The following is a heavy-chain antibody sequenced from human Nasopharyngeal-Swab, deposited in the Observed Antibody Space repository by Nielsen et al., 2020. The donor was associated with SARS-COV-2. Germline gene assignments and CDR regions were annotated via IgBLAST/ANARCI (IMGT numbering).Heavy chain of an antibody. D-gene: IGHD3-10*01. J-gene: IGHJ4*02. CDR1: GFTFSSYS. CDR2: ISSSSSYI. CDR3: ARDPGRWVRGVYY. Sequence: GGSLRLSCAASGFTFSSYSMNWVRQAPGKGLEWVSSISSSSSYIYYAGSVKGRFTISRDNAKNSLYLQMNSLRAEDTAVYCCARDPGRWVRGVYYWGQGTLVTVSS. V-gene: IGHV3-21*01.